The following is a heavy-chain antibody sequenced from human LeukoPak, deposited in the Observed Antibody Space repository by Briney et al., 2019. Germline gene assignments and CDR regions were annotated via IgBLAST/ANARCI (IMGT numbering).Heavy chain of an antibody. V-gene: IGHV3-72*01. J-gene: IGHJ3*02. Sequence: GGSLRLSCAASGFTFSDYYMSWIRQAPGKGLEWVGRTRNEANIYTTKYAASVKGRFTISRDDSKNSLYLQMNSLKTEDTAVYYCASPVGATTVRAFDIWGQGTMVTVSS. CDR2: TRNEANIYTT. CDR3: ASPVGATTVRAFDI. D-gene: IGHD1-26*01. CDR1: GFTFSDYY.